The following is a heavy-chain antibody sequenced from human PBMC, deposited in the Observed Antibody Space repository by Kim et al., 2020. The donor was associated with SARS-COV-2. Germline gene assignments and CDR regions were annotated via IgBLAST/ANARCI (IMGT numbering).Heavy chain of an antibody. CDR3: ARAERYTGGQTNY. Sequence: GGSLRLSCAASGFTFRNYGMHWVRQAPGKGLVWVSRINSDGSSISYADSVKGRFTISRDNAKNTLYLQMNSLRAEDTAVYYCARAERYTGGQTNYWGQGTLVTVSS. CDR1: GFTFRNYG. J-gene: IGHJ4*02. V-gene: IGHV3-74*01. D-gene: IGHD2-8*02. CDR2: INSDGSSI.